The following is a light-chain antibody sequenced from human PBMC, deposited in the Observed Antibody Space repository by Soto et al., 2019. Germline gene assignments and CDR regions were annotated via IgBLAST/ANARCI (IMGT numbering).Light chain of an antibody. CDR1: SSDVGGYHY. CDR3: SLYTSSSTVV. J-gene: IGLJ2*01. Sequence: QSALTQPASVSGSTGQSITISCTGTSSDVGGYHYVSWYQQHPGKAPQLMIYEVNNRPSGVSNRFSGSKSGNTASLTISGLHAEVEADYCCSLYTSSSTVVFGGGTKVNVL. CDR2: EVN. V-gene: IGLV2-14*01.